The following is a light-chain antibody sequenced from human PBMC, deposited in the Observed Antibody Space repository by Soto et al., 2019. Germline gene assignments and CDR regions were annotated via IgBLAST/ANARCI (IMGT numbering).Light chain of an antibody. J-gene: IGLJ2*01. CDR2: EVS. CDR3: SSYTSSSTLVV. Sequence: QSVLTQPPSASGSPGQSVTISCTGTSSDVGKYDYVSWFQHHPGKAPKLIIYEVSKRPSGVPDRFSGSKSGSTASLTVSGLQTEDEADYYCSSYTSSSTLVVFGGGTKLTVL. V-gene: IGLV2-8*01. CDR1: SSDVGKYDY.